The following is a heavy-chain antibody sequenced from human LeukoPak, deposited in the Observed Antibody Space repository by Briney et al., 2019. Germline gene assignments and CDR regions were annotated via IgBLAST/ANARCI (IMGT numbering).Heavy chain of an antibody. J-gene: IGHJ3*01. V-gene: IGHV3-23*01. Sequence: PGGSLRLSCAASGLTVSSSYMSWVRQAPGKGLEWVSLISGSGDTTNYADSVKGRFTISRDNSKNTLYLQMNSLGADDTAVYYCAKAFQRGWERDAFAFWGQGTLVTVSS. D-gene: IGHD1-26*01. CDR3: AKAFQRGWERDAFAF. CDR1: GLTVSSSY. CDR2: ISGSGDTT.